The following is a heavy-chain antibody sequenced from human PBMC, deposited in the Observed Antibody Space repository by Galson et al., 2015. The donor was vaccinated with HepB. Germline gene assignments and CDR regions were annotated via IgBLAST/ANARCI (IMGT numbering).Heavy chain of an antibody. V-gene: IGHV7-4-1*02. Sequence: SVKASCKASGYTFSSYLMNWVRQAPGQGLEWMGWINTNTGNPTYAQGFTGRFVFSLDTSVSTAYLQISSLKAEDTAVYYCARDRDSGSYSFYFDDWGQGTLVTVSS. J-gene: IGHJ4*02. D-gene: IGHD1-26*01. CDR2: INTNTGNP. CDR1: GYTFSSYL. CDR3: ARDRDSGSYSFYFDD.